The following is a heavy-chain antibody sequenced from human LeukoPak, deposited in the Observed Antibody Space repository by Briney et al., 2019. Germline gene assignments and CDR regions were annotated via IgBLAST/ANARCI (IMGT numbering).Heavy chain of an antibody. Sequence: PGGSLRLSCAASGFTFDDYGMSWVCQAPGKGLEWVSGINWNGGSTGYADSVKGRFTISRDNAKNSLYLQMNSLRAEDTALYYCARDLMQYYYDSSGYPGDYWGQGTLVTVSS. J-gene: IGHJ4*02. CDR3: ARDLMQYYYDSSGYPGDY. CDR1: GFTFDDYG. V-gene: IGHV3-20*04. CDR2: INWNGGST. D-gene: IGHD3-22*01.